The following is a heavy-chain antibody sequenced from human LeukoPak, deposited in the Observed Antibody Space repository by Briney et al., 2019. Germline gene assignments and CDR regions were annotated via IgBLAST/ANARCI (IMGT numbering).Heavy chain of an antibody. CDR3: ATAPRYSGSLRSY. CDR1: GYTLTELS. V-gene: IGHV1-24*01. J-gene: IGHJ4*02. CDR2: FDPEDGET. Sequence: ASVKVSCKVSGYTLTELSMHWVRQAPGKGLEWMGGFDPEDGETIYAQKFQGRVTMTKDTSTDTAYMELSSLRSEDTAVYYCATAPRYSGSLRSYWGQGTLVTVSS. D-gene: IGHD1-26*01.